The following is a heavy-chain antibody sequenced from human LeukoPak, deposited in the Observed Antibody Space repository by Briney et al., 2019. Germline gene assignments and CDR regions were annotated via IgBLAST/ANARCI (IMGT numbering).Heavy chain of an antibody. Sequence: ASVKVSCKASEYTFTAYYVHWVRQAPGQGLEWMGWINPNSGDTNFAQNFQGRVTMTRDTSISTVYMEVTRLRSDDTAVYYCARGGGWGYNWFDPWGQGTLVTVSS. D-gene: IGHD6-19*01. CDR3: ARGGGWGYNWFDP. CDR1: EYTFTAYY. CDR2: INPNSGDT. J-gene: IGHJ5*02. V-gene: IGHV1-2*02.